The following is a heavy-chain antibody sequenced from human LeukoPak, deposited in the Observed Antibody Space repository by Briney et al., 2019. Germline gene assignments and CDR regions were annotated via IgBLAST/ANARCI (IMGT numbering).Heavy chain of an antibody. D-gene: IGHD3-10*01. CDR1: GGSISSYY. Sequence: PSETLSLTCTVSGGSISSYYWSWIRQPAGKGLEWIGRIYTSGSTNYNPSLKSRITLSVDTSKNQFSLKLSSVTAADAAVYYCARGFGELYQDPFDYWGQGTLVTVSS. CDR3: ARGFGELYQDPFDY. V-gene: IGHV4-4*07. J-gene: IGHJ4*02. CDR2: IYTSGST.